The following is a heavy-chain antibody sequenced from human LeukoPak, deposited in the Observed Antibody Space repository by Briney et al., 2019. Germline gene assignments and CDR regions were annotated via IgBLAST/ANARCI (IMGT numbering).Heavy chain of an antibody. CDR2: INDYTGDT. CDR1: GGSFTDYF. D-gene: IGHD3-22*01. J-gene: IGHJ6*02. V-gene: IGHV4-34*01. Sequence: SETLSLTCTVFGGSFTDYFWTRIRHSPGKGLEWIGEINDYTGDTNYDPSLNSRVSISLEKSKNQFSLELRSVTAADTAVYYCARGRIAKIVVVLRFSYGMDVWGQGTTVTVSS. CDR3: ARGRIAKIVVVLRFSYGMDV.